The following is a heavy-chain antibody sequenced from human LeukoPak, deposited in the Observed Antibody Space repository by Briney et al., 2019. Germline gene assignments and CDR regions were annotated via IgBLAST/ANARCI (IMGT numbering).Heavy chain of an antibody. J-gene: IGHJ6*03. Sequence: GSLRLSCAASTFTFSRYAMAWVRQAPGKGLEWIGEINHSGSTNYNPSLKSRVTISVDTSKNQFSLKLSSVTAADTAVYYCARGRNLYSTYYYYMDVWGKGTTVTVSS. V-gene: IGHV4-34*01. D-gene: IGHD4-11*01. CDR3: ARGRNLYSTYYYYMDV. CDR1: TFTFSRYA. CDR2: INHSGST.